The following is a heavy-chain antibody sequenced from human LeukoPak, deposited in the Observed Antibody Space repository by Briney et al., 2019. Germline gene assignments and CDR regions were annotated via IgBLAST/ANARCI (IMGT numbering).Heavy chain of an antibody. CDR3: AKDLHYGSADY. Sequence: GGSLRLSCAASGFTFSNYWMHWVRQDPGKGLVWVSFINPDGSTTNYADSVKGRFTISRDNAKSALYLQMNSLRAEDTAVYYCAKDLHYGSADYWGQGTLVTVSS. J-gene: IGHJ4*02. V-gene: IGHV3-74*01. D-gene: IGHD3-10*01. CDR1: GFTFSNYW. CDR2: INPDGSTT.